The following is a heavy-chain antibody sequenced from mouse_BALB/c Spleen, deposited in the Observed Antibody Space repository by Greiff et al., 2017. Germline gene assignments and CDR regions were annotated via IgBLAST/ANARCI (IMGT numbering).Heavy chain of an antibody. V-gene: IGHV2-9*02. J-gene: IGHJ3*01. D-gene: IGHD2-14*01. CDR1: GFSLTSYG. CDR2: IWAGGST. Sequence: QVQLKESGPGLVAPSQSLSITCTVSGFSLTSYGVHWVRQPPGKGLEWLGVIWAGGSTNYNSALLSRLSISKDNSKSQVFLKMNSLQTDDTAMYYCARDYRYDERFAYWGQGTLVTVSA. CDR3: ARDYRYDERFAY.